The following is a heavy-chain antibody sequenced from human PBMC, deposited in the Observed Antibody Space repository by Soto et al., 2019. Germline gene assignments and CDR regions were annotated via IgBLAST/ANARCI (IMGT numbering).Heavy chain of an antibody. Sequence: SETLSLTCTVSGGSISSYYWSWIRQPPGKGLEWIGYIYYSGSTNYNPSLKSRVTISVDTSKNQFSLKLSSVTAADTAVYYCARGILGDFWSGYMDVWGKGTTVTVSS. J-gene: IGHJ6*03. V-gene: IGHV4-59*01. CDR2: IYYSGST. CDR3: ARGILGDFWSGYMDV. D-gene: IGHD3-3*01. CDR1: GGSISSYY.